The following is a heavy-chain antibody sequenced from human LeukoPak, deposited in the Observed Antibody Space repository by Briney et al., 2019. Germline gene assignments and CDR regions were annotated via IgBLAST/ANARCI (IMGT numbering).Heavy chain of an antibody. Sequence: SETLSLTCTVSGGSISSYYWSWIRQPPGKGLEWIGYIYYSGSTNYNPSLKSRVTISVDTSKNQFSLKLSSVTAADTAVYYCARGARKQQNWFDPWGQGTLVTVSS. D-gene: IGHD1/OR15-1a*01. V-gene: IGHV4-59*01. CDR3: ARGARKQQNWFDP. J-gene: IGHJ5*02. CDR2: IYYSGST. CDR1: GGSISSYY.